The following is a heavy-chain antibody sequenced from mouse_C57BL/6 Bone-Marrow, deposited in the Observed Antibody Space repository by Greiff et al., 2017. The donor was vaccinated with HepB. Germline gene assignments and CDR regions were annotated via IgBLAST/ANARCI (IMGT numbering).Heavy chain of an antibody. V-gene: IGHV1-52*01. Sequence: QVQLQQSGAELVRPGSSVKLSCKASGYTFTSYWMHWVKQRPIQGLEWIGNIDPSDSETHYNQKFKDKATLTVDKSSSTAYMQLSSLTSEDSAVYYCVKREDGYPFAYWGQGTLVTVSA. CDR3: VKREDGYPFAY. J-gene: IGHJ3*01. CDR2: IDPSDSET. CDR1: GYTFTSYW. D-gene: IGHD2-3*01.